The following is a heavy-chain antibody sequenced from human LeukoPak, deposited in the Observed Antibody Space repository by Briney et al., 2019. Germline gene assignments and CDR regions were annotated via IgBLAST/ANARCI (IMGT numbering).Heavy chain of an antibody. Sequence: SETLSLTCAVSGYSISNGYYWVWLRQPPGRGLEWIGSLYHSDSAYYNTSLRSRVSMSVDTSKNQFSLTLSFVTAADTAVYSCARQHDSYYYYYIDVWGSGTTVTVSS. J-gene: IGHJ6*03. CDR1: GYSISNGYY. CDR2: LYHSDSA. V-gene: IGHV4-38-2*01. CDR3: ARQHDSYYYYYIDV.